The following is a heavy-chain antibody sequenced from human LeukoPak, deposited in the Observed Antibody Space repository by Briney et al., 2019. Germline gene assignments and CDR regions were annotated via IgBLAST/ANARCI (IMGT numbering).Heavy chain of an antibody. CDR3: ARGSLAAASAAFDI. CDR1: GLTFSSYW. Sequence: GGSLRLSCAAPGLTFSSYWMHWVRQALGKGLVWVSRINSDGSSTSYADSVKGRFTISRHNAKNTLYLQMNSLRAEDTAVYYCARGSLAAASAAFDIWGQGTMVTVSS. CDR2: INSDGSST. D-gene: IGHD6-13*01. V-gene: IGHV3-74*01. J-gene: IGHJ3*02.